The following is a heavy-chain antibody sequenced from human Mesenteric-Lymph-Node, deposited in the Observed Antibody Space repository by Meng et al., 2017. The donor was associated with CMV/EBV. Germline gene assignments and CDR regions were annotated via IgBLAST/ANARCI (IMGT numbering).Heavy chain of an antibody. D-gene: IGHD2-2*01. CDR2: INPTSSADT. Sequence: ASVKVSCKASGYAFTDNFMNWVRQAPGRGLEWMGIINPTSSADTNYAKKFQGRVTMTSDPSTGTVYMELSSLRSDDTAVYYCARDRGGCFSTSCYLGGYYFDFWGQGSLVTVSS. J-gene: IGHJ4*02. V-gene: IGHV1-46*01. CDR3: ARDRGGCFSTSCYLGGYYFDF. CDR1: GYAFTDNF.